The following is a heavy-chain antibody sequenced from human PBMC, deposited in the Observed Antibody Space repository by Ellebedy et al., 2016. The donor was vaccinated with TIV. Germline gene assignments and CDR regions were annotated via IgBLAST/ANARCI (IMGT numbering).Heavy chain of an antibody. CDR2: ISGSGVST. V-gene: IGHV3-23*01. CDR3: SVDSSGYSYYYYGMDV. D-gene: IGHD3-22*01. CDR1: GFTFSSYA. Sequence: GESLKISCAASGFTFSSYAMSWVRQAPGKGLEWVSAISGSGVSTYYADSVKGRFTISRDNSKNTLYLQMNSLRAEDTAVYYCSVDSSGYSYYYYGMDVWGQGTTVTVSS. J-gene: IGHJ6*02.